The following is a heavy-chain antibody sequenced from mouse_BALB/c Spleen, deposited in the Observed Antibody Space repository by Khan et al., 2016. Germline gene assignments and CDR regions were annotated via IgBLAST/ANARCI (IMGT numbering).Heavy chain of an antibody. Sequence: EVQLQESGPGLVKPSQSLSLTCTVTGYSITSDSAWNWIRQFPGNQLEWMGYISYSGSTSYNPSLKSRISITRDTSKNQFFLQLNSVTTEDTATDYCARDYYGRSYFDYWGQGTTPTGSS. V-gene: IGHV3-2*02. CDR3: ARDYYGRSYFDY. CDR1: GYSITSDSA. J-gene: IGHJ2*01. D-gene: IGHD1-1*01. CDR2: ISYSGST.